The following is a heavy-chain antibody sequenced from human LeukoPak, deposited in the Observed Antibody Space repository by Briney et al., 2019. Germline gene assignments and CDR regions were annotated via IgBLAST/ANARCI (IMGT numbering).Heavy chain of an antibody. Sequence: GASVKVSCKASGYTFTSYGISWVRQAPGQGLEWMGWISAYNGNTNYAQKLQGRVTMTTDTSTSTAYMELSSLRSEDTAVYYCARPTIFGVVKYSYYGMDVWGQGTTVTVSS. V-gene: IGHV1-18*01. CDR1: GYTFTSYG. J-gene: IGHJ6*02. D-gene: IGHD3-3*01. CDR3: ARPTIFGVVKYSYYGMDV. CDR2: ISAYNGNT.